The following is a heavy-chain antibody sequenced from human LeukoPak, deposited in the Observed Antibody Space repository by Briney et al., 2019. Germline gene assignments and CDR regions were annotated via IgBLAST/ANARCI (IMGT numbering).Heavy chain of an antibody. V-gene: IGHV3-30-3*01. CDR1: GFTFSSYA. CDR2: ISYDGSNK. CDR3: ARSDSSGPDDWFDP. J-gene: IGHJ5*02. D-gene: IGHD3-22*01. Sequence: GGSLRLSCAASGFTFSSYAMHWVRQAPGKGLEWVAVISYDGSNKYYADSVKGRFTISRGNSKNTLYLQMNSLRAEDTAVYYCARSDSSGPDDWFDPWGQGTLVTVSS.